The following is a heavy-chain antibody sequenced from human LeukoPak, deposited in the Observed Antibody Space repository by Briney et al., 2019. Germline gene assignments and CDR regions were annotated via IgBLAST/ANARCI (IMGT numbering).Heavy chain of an antibody. CDR1: GLTFSSYW. CDR3: ARASSKQLAGYLPDGFDI. D-gene: IGHD3-9*01. V-gene: IGHV3-7*02. J-gene: IGHJ3*02. CDR2: IKQDGSEK. Sequence: GGSLRLSCAASGLTFSSYWMSWVRQAPGKGLEWVANIKQDGSEKYYVDSVKGRFTISRDNAKNSLFLQMNSLRADDAAVYYCARASSKQLAGYLPDGFDIWGQGTMVTVSS.